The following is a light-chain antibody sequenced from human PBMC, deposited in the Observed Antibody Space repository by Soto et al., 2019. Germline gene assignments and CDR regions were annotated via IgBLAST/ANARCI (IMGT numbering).Light chain of an antibody. V-gene: IGKV3-20*01. CDR2: GAS. Sequence: EIVLTQSPGTLSLSPGEGATLSCRASQSVSSSYLAWYQQKPGQAPRLIIYGASSRATGIPDRFSGSGSGIDFTLTISRLEPEDFAVYYCQQYGSSPWTFGQGTKV. CDR3: QQYGSSPWT. CDR1: QSVSSSY. J-gene: IGKJ1*01.